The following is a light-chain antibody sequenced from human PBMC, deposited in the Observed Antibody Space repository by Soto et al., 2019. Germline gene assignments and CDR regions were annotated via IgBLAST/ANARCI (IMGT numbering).Light chain of an antibody. CDR1: QSISSW. Sequence: DIQMTRSPSTLSAAVGDRVTITCRASQSISSWLAWYQQKPGKAPKLLIYDASSLESGVPSRFSGSGSGTEFTLTISSLQPDDIATYYCQQYNSYLTFGGGTKVDIK. V-gene: IGKV1-5*01. J-gene: IGKJ4*01. CDR3: QQYNSYLT. CDR2: DAS.